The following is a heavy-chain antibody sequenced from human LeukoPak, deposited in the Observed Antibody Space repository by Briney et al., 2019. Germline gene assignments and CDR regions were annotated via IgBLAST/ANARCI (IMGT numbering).Heavy chain of an antibody. CDR3: ARGIPNAFDI. V-gene: IGHV4-59*01. CDR1: GVSISSYY. J-gene: IGHJ3*02. Sequence: SETLSLTCTVSGVSISSYYWSWIRQPPGKGLEWIGYIFYNGSSNYNPSLKSRVTISVDSSKNQFSLKLSSVTAADTAVYYCARGIPNAFDIWGQGTMVTVSS. CDR2: IFYNGSS.